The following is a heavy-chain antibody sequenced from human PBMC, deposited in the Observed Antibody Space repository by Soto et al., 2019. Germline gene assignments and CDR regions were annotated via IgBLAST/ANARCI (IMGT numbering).Heavy chain of an antibody. V-gene: IGHV4-59*01. CDR2: IYYSGST. CDR1: GGSISSYY. D-gene: IGHD3-10*01. Sequence: PSETLSLTCTVSGGSISSYYWSWIRQPPGKGLEWIGYIYYSGSTNYNPSLKSRVTISVDTSKNQFSLKLSSVTAADTAVYYCARGTTMVRGIKTATFLFDYWGQGTLVTVSS. J-gene: IGHJ4*02. CDR3: ARGTTMVRGIKTATFLFDY.